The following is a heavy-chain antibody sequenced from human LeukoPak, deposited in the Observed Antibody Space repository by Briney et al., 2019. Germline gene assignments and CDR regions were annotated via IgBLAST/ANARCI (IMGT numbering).Heavy chain of an antibody. D-gene: IGHD2-2*01. CDR3: ARLAVRPFYYMDV. Sequence: KPSETLSLTCAVSGYSISSGNYWGWIRQPPGKGLEWIGSIYHSGSTYYNPSLKSRVTISVDTSKNQFSLKLSSVTAADTAVYYCARLAVRPFYYMDVWGKGTTVTVSS. CDR2: IYHSGST. J-gene: IGHJ6*03. V-gene: IGHV4-38-2*01. CDR1: GYSISSGNY.